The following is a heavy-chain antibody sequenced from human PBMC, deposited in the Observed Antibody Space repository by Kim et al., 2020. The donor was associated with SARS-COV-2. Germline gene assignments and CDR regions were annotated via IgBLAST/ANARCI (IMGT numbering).Heavy chain of an antibody. CDR3: ARGSGWAFDY. CDR2: T. D-gene: IGHD6-19*01. J-gene: IGHJ4*02. V-gene: IGHV1-3*01. Sequence: TKHHQKFRGKVTITRDTTASTAYMELRSLRSEDTAVYYCARGSGWAFDYWRQGTLVTVAS.